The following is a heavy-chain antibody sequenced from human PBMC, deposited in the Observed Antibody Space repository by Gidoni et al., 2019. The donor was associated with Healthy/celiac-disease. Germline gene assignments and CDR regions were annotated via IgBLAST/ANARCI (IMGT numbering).Heavy chain of an antibody. J-gene: IGHJ4*02. D-gene: IGHD4-17*01. Sequence: QLQLQESRPGLVKPSETLSLTCTVSGGSIRSSSYSWGWIRQPPGKGLGWIRSTYYRGSTYYNPSRKSRVTISVDTSKNQFSLKLSSVTAADTAVYYCARPDYGDYGMVGYWGQGTLVTVSS. CDR3: ARPDYGDYGMVGY. V-gene: IGHV4-39*01. CDR1: GGSIRSSSYS. CDR2: TYYRGST.